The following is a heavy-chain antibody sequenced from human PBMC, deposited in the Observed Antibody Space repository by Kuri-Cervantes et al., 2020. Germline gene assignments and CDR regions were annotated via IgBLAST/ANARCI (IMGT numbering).Heavy chain of an antibody. D-gene: IGHD2-15*01. V-gene: IGHV3-53*01. CDR2: IYSGGST. CDR1: GFTVSSNY. J-gene: IGHJ6*02. Sequence: GESLKISCAASGFTVSSNYMSWVRQAPGKGLEWVSVIYSGGSTYYADAVKGRFTISRDNSKNTLYLQMNSLRAEETAVYYCASNSDCSGGSRYSGYYYYGMDVWGQGTTVTVSS. CDR3: ASNSDCSGGSRYSGYYYYGMDV.